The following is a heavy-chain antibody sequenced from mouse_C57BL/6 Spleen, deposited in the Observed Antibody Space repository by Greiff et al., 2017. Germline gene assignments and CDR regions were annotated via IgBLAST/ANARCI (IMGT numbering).Heavy chain of an antibody. CDR1: GYTFTDYY. D-gene: IGHD1-1*01. CDR2: INPNNGGT. CDR3: ARGYYGSSDVMDY. Sequence: EVQLQQSGPELVKPGASVKISCKASGYTFTDYYMNWVKQSHGKSLEWIGDINPNNGGTSYNQKFKGKATLTVDKSSSTAYMELRSLTSEDSAVYYCARGYYGSSDVMDYWGQGTSVTVSS. J-gene: IGHJ4*01. V-gene: IGHV1-26*01.